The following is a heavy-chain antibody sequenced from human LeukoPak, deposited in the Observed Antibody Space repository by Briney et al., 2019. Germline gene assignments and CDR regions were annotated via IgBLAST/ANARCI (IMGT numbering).Heavy chain of an antibody. CDR2: ISGGGDDT. Sequence: PGGSLRLSCAVSGFIFSSSAMSWVRQAPGKGLEWVSAISGGGDDTSYADSARGRFTVSRDNSKNTLYLQMNSLRAEDTAVYYCARGDLGYNSDDWGQGTLVTVSS. CDR3: ARGDLGYNSDD. CDR1: GFIFSSSA. J-gene: IGHJ4*02. V-gene: IGHV3-23*01. D-gene: IGHD5-24*01.